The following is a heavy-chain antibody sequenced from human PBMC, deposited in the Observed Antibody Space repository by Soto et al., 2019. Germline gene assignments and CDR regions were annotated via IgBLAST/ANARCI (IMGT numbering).Heavy chain of an antibody. D-gene: IGHD3-3*01. CDR1: GYTFTSYY. V-gene: IGHV1-46*01. Sequence: ASVKVSCKASGYTFTSYYMHWVRQAPGQGLEWMGIINPSGGSTSYAQKFQGRVTMTRDTSTSTVYMELSSLRSEDTAVYYCASTRGYDFWSGYYTYYYYYGMDVWGQGTTVPVYS. CDR2: INPSGGST. CDR3: ASTRGYDFWSGYYTYYYYYGMDV. J-gene: IGHJ6*02.